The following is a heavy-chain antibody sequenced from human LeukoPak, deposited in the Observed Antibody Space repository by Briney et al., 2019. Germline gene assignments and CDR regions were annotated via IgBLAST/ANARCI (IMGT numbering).Heavy chain of an antibody. J-gene: IGHJ5*02. CDR3: ARQRDSSSYRAKYNWFDP. D-gene: IGHD6-13*01. V-gene: IGHV4-34*01. CDR2: INHSGST. Sequence: ASETLSLTCAVYGGSFSGYYWSWIRQPPGKGLEWIGEINHSGSTNYNPSLKSRVTISVDTSKNQFSLKLSSVTAADTAVYYCARQRDSSSYRAKYNWFDPWGQGTLVTVSS. CDR1: GGSFSGYY.